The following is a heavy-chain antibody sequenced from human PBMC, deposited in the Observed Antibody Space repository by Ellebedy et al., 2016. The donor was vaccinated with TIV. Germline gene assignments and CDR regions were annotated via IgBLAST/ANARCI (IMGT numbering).Heavy chain of an antibody. V-gene: IGHV3-23*01. D-gene: IGHD6-19*01. J-gene: IGHJ4*02. CDR1: GFTFSSYA. CDR2: ISGSGGST. Sequence: GGSLRLSCAASGFTFSSYAMSWVRQAPGKGLEWVSAISGSGGSTYYADSVKGRFTISRDNSKNTLYLQMNSLRAEDTAVYYCAKDPREWLVRGYFDYWGQGTQVTVSS. CDR3: AKDPREWLVRGYFDY.